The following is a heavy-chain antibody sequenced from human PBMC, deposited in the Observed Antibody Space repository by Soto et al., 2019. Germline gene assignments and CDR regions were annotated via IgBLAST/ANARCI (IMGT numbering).Heavy chain of an antibody. Sequence: EVQLVESGGGLVKPGGSLRLSCAASGFTFSNAWMSWVRQAPGKGLEWVGRIKSKTDGGTTDYAAPVKGRFTISRDDSKNTLYLQMNSLKTEDTAVYYCAKDIASSGWGGTPVDYWGQGTLVTVSS. D-gene: IGHD6-19*01. CDR3: AKDIASSGWGGTPVDY. CDR1: GFTFSNAW. V-gene: IGHV3-15*01. CDR2: IKSKTDGGTT. J-gene: IGHJ4*02.